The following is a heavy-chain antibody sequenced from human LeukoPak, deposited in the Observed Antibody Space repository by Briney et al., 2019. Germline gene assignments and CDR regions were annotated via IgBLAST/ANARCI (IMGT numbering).Heavy chain of an antibody. CDR3: ARARGSSGWFIH. Sequence: SETLSLTCAVYGGSFSGYYWSWIRQPPGKRLEWIGEINHSGSTNYNPSLKSRVTISVDTSKNQFSLKLSSVTAADTAVYYCARARGSSGWFIHWGQGTLVTVSS. CDR2: INHSGST. CDR1: GGSFSGYY. V-gene: IGHV4-34*01. J-gene: IGHJ4*02. D-gene: IGHD6-19*01.